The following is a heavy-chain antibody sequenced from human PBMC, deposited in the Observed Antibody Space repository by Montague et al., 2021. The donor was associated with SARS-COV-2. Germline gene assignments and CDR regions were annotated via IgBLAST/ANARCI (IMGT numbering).Heavy chain of an antibody. D-gene: IGHD3-3*01. CDR3: ARAPATIFGVVKQIDY. V-gene: IGHV4-31*03. CDR1: GGSISSGGYY. CDR2: IYYSGST. Sequence: TLSLTCTVSGGSISSGGYYWSWIRQHPGKGQEWIGYIYYSGSTYYNPSLKSRVTISVDTSKNQFSLKLSSVTAADTAVYYCARAPATIFGVVKQIDYWGQGTLVTVSS. J-gene: IGHJ4*02.